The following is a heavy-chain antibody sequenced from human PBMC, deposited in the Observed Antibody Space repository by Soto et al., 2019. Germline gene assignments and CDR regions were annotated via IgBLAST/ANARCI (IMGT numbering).Heavy chain of an antibody. D-gene: IGHD6-19*01. CDR3: ARDKSEGSSGWPFDY. Sequence: ASVKVSCKASGYTFTSYGISWVRQAPGQGLEWMGWISAYNGNTNYAQKLQGRVTMTTDTSTSTAYMELSSLRSEDTAVYYCARDKSEGSSGWPFDYWGQGTLVNVSS. CDR2: ISAYNGNT. V-gene: IGHV1-18*01. CDR1: GYTFTSYG. J-gene: IGHJ4*02.